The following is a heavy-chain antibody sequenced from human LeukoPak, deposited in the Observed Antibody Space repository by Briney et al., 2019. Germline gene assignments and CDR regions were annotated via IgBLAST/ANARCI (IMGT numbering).Heavy chain of an antibody. J-gene: IGHJ3*02. Sequence: SETLSLTCTVSGGSLSDYYWAWIRQPPGEGLEWIGYIYTSGSATYNPSLKSRVTISIDTSESQFSLSLSSVTAADTAVYYCARHPPNDFWIGYGSFDIWGQGTMVTVSS. CDR1: GGSLSDYY. CDR2: IYTSGSA. V-gene: IGHV4-4*09. D-gene: IGHD3-3*01. CDR3: ARHPPNDFWIGYGSFDI.